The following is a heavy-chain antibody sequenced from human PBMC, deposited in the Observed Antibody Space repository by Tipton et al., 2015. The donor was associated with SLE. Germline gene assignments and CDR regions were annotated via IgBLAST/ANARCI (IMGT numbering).Heavy chain of an antibody. D-gene: IGHD6-13*01. CDR3: ARDRGSSWFFFDY. Sequence: SLRLSCAASGFTFRNYAMGWVRQAPGKGLEWVSAVYSGGNTYYGDSVKGRFTISRDNSKNTLYLQMNSLRAEDTAVYYCARDRGSSWFFFDYWSQGPLVTVS. CDR2: VYSGGNT. V-gene: IGHV3-66*02. J-gene: IGHJ4*02. CDR1: GFTFRNYA.